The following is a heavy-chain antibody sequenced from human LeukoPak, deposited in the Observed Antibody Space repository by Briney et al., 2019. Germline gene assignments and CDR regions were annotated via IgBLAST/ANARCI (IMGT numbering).Heavy chain of an antibody. J-gene: IGHJ3*02. D-gene: IGHD4-17*01. CDR3: VQYGDADAFDI. CDR1: GGSISSSSYY. CDR2: IYYSGST. Sequence: KPSETLSLTCTVSGGSISSSSYYWGCIRQPPGKGLEWIGSIYYSGSTYYNPSLKSRVTISVDTSKNQFSLKLSSVTAADTAVYYCVQYGDADAFDIWGQGTMVTVSS. V-gene: IGHV4-39*07.